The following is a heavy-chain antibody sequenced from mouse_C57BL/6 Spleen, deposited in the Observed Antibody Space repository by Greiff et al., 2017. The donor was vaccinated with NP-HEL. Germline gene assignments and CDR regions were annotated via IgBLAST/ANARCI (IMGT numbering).Heavy chain of an antibody. CDR3: LYYGNPYAMDY. V-gene: IGHV1-81*01. Sequence: QVQLQQSGAELARPGASVKLSCKASCYTFTSYGISWVKQRTGQGLEWIGEIYPRSGNTYYNEKFKGKATLTADKSSSTAYMELRSLTSEDSAVYFCLYYGNPYAMDYWGQGTSVTVSS. CDR1: CYTFTSYG. CDR2: IYPRSGNT. D-gene: IGHD2-1*01. J-gene: IGHJ4*01.